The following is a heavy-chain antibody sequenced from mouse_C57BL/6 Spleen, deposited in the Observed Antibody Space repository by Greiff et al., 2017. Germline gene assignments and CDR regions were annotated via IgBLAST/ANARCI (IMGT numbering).Heavy chain of an antibody. CDR1: GFYIKNTY. CDR3: ALFAGVFDY. V-gene: IGHV14-3*01. J-gene: IGHJ2*01. D-gene: IGHD4-1*01. Sequence: VQLQQSVAELVRPGASVKLSCTASGFYIKNTYMHWVKQRPEQSLEWIGRIDPANGNTKYAPTFQGKATITADTSSNTAYLQLSSLTSEDTAIYYCALFAGVFDYWGQGTTLTVSS. CDR2: IDPANGNT.